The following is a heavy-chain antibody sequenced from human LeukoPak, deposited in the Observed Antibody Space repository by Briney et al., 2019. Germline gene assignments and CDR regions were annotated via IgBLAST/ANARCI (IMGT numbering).Heavy chain of an antibody. J-gene: IGHJ4*02. D-gene: IGHD3-10*01. CDR3: AKDGWTMVRGVIYTIFDY. V-gene: IGHV3-30*02. Sequence: PGGSLRLSCAASGFTFSSYGMHWVRQAPGKGLEWVAFIRYDGSNKYYADSVKGRFTISRDNSKNTLYLQMNSLRAEDTAVYYCAKDGWTMVRGVIYTIFDYWGQGTLVTVSS. CDR1: GFTFSSYG. CDR2: IRYDGSNK.